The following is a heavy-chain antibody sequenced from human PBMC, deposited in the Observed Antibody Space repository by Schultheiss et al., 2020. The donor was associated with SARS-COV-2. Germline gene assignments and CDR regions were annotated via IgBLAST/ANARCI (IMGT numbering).Heavy chain of an antibody. D-gene: IGHD1-26*01. CDR1: GGSISSSSYY. CDR3: ARDGSYSELFDY. J-gene: IGHJ4*02. CDR2: IYTSGST. V-gene: IGHV4-39*07. Sequence: GSLRLSCTVSGGSISSSSYYWGWIRQPPGKGLEWIGRIYTSGSTNYNPSLKSRVTMSVDTSKNQFSLKLSSVTAADTAVYYCARDGSYSELFDYWGQGTLVTVSS.